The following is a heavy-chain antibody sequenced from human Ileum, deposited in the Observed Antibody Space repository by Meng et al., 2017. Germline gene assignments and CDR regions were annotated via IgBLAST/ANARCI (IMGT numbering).Heavy chain of an antibody. CDR3: ARFRSGSYSDY. CDR1: GGYIRGFS. Sequence: QMLLPVYFAVLVMYSCIRSLTRPVSGGYIRGFSWSWIRQPPGQGLEWIGFISYSGTTNYYHSLKSRVTISVDTSKNQFSLKLSSVTAADTAVYYCARFRSGSYSDYWGQGTLVTVSS. D-gene: IGHD1-26*01. CDR2: ISYSGTT. V-gene: IGHV4-59*01. J-gene: IGHJ4*02.